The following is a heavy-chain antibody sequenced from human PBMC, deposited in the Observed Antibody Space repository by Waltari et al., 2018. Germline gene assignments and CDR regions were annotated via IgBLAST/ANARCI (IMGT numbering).Heavy chain of an antibody. V-gene: IGHV1-18*01. J-gene: IGHJ4*02. CDR1: GYTFTSYG. Sequence: QVRLVQSGDEIKEPGASVKVSCKASGYTFTSYGLSWLRRAPGQGPEWMGWVSPYDGNTNYAQKVQGRVTMTTDTSTTTAYMELRSLTSDDTAMYYCARGDDILTDYYKGLDYWGQGTLVTVSS. CDR3: ARGDDILTDYYKGLDY. D-gene: IGHD3-9*01. CDR2: VSPYDGNT.